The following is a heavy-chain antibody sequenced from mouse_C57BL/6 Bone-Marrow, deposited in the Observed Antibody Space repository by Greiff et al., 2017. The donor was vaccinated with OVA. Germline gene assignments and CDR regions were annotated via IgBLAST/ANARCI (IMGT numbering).Heavy chain of an antibody. CDR3: ARGDDGNTWGAMDY. CDR2: IDPSDSYT. J-gene: IGHJ4*01. CDR1: GYTFTSYW. Sequence: QVQLQQPGAELVKPGASVKLSCKASGYTFTSYWMQWVKQRPGQGLEWIGEIDPSDSYTNYNQKFKGKATLTVDPSSSTAYMQLSRLTSEDSAVYYCARGDDGNTWGAMDYWGRGPAVTVSS. V-gene: IGHV1-50*01. D-gene: IGHD2-3*01.